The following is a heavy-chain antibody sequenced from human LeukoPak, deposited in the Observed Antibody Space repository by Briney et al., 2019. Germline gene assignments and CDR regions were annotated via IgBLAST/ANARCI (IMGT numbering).Heavy chain of an antibody. D-gene: IGHD2-2*01. V-gene: IGHV4-30-2*01. CDR1: GGSISSGGYY. J-gene: IGHJ5*02. CDR2: IYHSGST. CDR3: ARGVRYQLLFDP. Sequence: PSQTLSLTCTVSGGSISSGGYYWSWIRQPPGEGLEWIGYIYHSGSTYYDPSLKSRVTISVDRSKNQFSLKLSSVTAADTAVYYCARGVRYQLLFDPWGQGTLVTVSS.